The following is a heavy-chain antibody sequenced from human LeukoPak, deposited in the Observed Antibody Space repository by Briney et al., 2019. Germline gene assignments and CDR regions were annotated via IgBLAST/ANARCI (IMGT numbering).Heavy chain of an antibody. CDR2: INPNSGGT. CDR1: GYTFTGYY. D-gene: IGHD3-10*01. V-gene: IGHV1-2*02. Sequence: ASVKVSCKASGYTFTGYYMHWVRQAPGQGPEWMGWINPNSGGTNYAQKFQGRVTMTRDTSISTAYMELSRLRSDDTAVYYCARVLILWFGGSPIDYWGQGTLVTVSS. CDR3: ARVLILWFGGSPIDY. J-gene: IGHJ4*02.